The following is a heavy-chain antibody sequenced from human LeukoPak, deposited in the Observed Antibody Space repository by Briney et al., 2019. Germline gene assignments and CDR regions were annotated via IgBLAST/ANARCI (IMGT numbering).Heavy chain of an antibody. CDR2: IIPIFGTA. J-gene: IGHJ3*02. V-gene: IGHV1-69*13. Sequence: SVKVSCKASGGTFSSYAISWVRQAPGQGLEWMGGIIPIFGTANYAQKFQARVTITADESTSTAYMEMSSLRSEDTAVYYCGRVSCGSNCYSLIGTFDIWGQGTMVTVSS. CDR3: GRVSCGSNCYSLIGTFDI. D-gene: IGHD2-15*01. CDR1: GGTFSSYA.